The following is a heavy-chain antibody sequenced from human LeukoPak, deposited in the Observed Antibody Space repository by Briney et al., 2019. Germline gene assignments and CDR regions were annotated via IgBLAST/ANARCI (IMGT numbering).Heavy chain of an antibody. CDR2: IYYSGST. D-gene: IGHD3-16*01. J-gene: IGHJ4*02. CDR1: GGSISSYY. Sequence: SETLSLTCTVSGGSISSYYWSWIRQPPGKGLEWIGYIYYSGSTNYNPSLKSRVTISVDTSKNQFSLKLSSVTAADTAVYYCARANYDYVWGRPYYFDYWGQGTLVTVSS. V-gene: IGHV4-59*01. CDR3: ARANYDYVWGRPYYFDY.